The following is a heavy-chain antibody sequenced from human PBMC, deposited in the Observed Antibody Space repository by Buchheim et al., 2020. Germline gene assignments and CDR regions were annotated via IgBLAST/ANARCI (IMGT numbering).Heavy chain of an antibody. CDR1: GFTFNKYE. CDR3: ARSYYDSSGYAYFDY. Sequence: EVQLVESGGGFVQPGGSLRLSCAASGFTFNKYEMNWVRQAPGKGLQWVSYISSSGTSIYYADSVKGRFTLSRDNAKSSLYLQMNSLRAEDTAVYYCARSYYDSSGYAYFDYWGQGTL. J-gene: IGHJ4*02. CDR2: ISSSGTSI. D-gene: IGHD3-22*01. V-gene: IGHV3-48*03.